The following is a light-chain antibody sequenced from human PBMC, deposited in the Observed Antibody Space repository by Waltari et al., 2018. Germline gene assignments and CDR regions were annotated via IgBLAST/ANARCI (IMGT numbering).Light chain of an antibody. J-gene: IGKJ2*01. CDR2: GAS. Sequence: EIVLTQSPGTLSLSPGERATLSCRASQSVSYNNLAWYQQKPGQAPRLLIYGASSRATDIPDRFSGSGSGTDFTLTISRLEPEDFAVYYCQQYDTSPPSYTFGQGTKLDIK. V-gene: IGKV3-20*01. CDR3: QQYDTSPPSYT. CDR1: QSVSYNN.